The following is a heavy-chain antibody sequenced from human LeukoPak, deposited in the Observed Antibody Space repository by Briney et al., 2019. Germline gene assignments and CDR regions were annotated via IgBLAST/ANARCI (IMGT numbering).Heavy chain of an antibody. CDR1: GGTFTSYA. Sequence: SVKVSCKASGGTFTSYAISWVRQAPGQGLEWMGGIIPIFGTANYAQKFQGRVTITADESTSTAYMELSSLRSEDTAVYYCARDRVDTAMVPFDYWGQGTLVTVSS. CDR3: ARDRVDTAMVPFDY. D-gene: IGHD5-18*01. CDR2: IIPIFGTA. J-gene: IGHJ4*02. V-gene: IGHV1-69*01.